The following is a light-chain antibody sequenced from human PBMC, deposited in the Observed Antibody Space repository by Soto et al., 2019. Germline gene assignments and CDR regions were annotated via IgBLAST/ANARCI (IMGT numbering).Light chain of an antibody. CDR3: QSADSSGTYPGAV. CDR2: KDS. CDR1: ALPKQY. J-gene: IGLJ7*01. Sequence: SYELTQPPSVSVSPGQTARITCSGDALPKQYAYWYQQKPGQAPVLVIYKDSERPSGIPERFSGSSSGTTVTLTISGVQAEDEADYYCQSADSSGTYPGAVFGGGNQLTVL. V-gene: IGLV3-25*03.